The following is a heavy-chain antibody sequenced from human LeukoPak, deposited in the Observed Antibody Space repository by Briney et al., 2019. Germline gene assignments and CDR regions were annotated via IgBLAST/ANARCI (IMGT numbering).Heavy chain of an antibody. J-gene: IGHJ5*02. D-gene: IGHD5/OR15-5a*01. CDR1: GGSISSSSYY. Sequence: SETLSLTCTVSGGSISSSSYYWGWIRQPPGKGLEWIGSIYYSGSTYYNPSLKSRVTISVDTSKNQFSLKLSSVTAADTAVYYCARGYSVNWFDPWGQGTLVTVSS. CDR2: IYYSGST. V-gene: IGHV4-39*01. CDR3: ARGYSVNWFDP.